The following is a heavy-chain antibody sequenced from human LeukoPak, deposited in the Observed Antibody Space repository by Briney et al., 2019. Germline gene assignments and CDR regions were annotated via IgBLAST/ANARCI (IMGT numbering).Heavy chain of an antibody. D-gene: IGHD6-6*01. Sequence: SETLSPTCTVSGGSISSYYWGWIRQPPGKGLEWIGSIYYSGSTYYNPSLKSRVTISVDTSKNQFSLKLSSVTAADTAVYYCARASHGWYFDLWGRGTLVTVSS. CDR2: IYYSGST. CDR1: GGSISSYY. CDR3: ARASHGWYFDL. J-gene: IGHJ2*01. V-gene: IGHV4-39*07.